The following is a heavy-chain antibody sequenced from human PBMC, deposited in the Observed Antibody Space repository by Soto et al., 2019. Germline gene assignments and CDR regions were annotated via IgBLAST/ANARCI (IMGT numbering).Heavy chain of an antibody. CDR3: ARLGAISSGWAFDP. J-gene: IGHJ5*02. Sequence: QVQLQESGPGLVKPSETLSLTCTVSGGSISSYYWSWIRQPPGKGLEWIGYIYYSGSTNYNPSLKSRVTISVDTSKNQCSLKLSSVTAADTAVYYCARLGAISSGWAFDPWGQGTLVTVSS. V-gene: IGHV4-59*08. D-gene: IGHD6-19*01. CDR2: IYYSGST. CDR1: GGSISSYY.